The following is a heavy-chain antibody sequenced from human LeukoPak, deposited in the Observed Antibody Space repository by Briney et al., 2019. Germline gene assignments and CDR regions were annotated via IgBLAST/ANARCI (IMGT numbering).Heavy chain of an antibody. CDR1: GFTFSSYG. J-gene: IGHJ6*03. V-gene: IGHV3-33*01. D-gene: IGHD3-22*01. CDR3: ARDFVGHYYESSGYSSAPPREYYYYSRDV. CDR2: IWYDGSNK. Sequence: GRSLRLSCAASGFTFSSYGMHWVRQAPGKGLEWVAVIWYDGSNKYYADSVKGRFTISRDNSKNTLYLQMNSLRAEDTAVYYCARDFVGHYYESSGYSSAPPREYYYYSRDVWGKSPTVPVSS.